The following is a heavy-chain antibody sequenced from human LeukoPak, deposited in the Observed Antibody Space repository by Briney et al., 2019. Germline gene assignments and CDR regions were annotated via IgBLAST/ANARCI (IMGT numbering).Heavy chain of an antibody. D-gene: IGHD2-2*01. CDR3: ARDNIVVVPAAMTAHNWFDP. CDR2: ISSSSSYI. Sequence: VGSLRLSCAASGFTFSSYSMNWVRQAPGKGLEWVSSISSSSSYIYYADSVKGRFTISRDNAKNSLYLQMNSLRAEDTAVYYCARDNIVVVPAAMTAHNWFDPWGQGTLVTVSS. J-gene: IGHJ5*02. CDR1: GFTFSSYS. V-gene: IGHV3-21*01.